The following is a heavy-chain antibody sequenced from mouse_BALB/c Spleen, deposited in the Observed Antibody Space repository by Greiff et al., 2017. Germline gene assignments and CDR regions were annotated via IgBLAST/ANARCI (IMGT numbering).Heavy chain of an antibody. CDR2: ISYSGST. CDR3: ARGYYGSSYVFDY. D-gene: IGHD1-1*01. Sequence: EVKLQESGPGLVKPSQSLSLTCTVTGYSITSDYAWNWIRQFPGNKLEWMGYISYSGSTSYNPSLKSRISITRDTSKNQFFLQLNSVTTEDTATYYCARGYYGSSYVFDYWGQGTTLTVSS. CDR1: GYSITSDYA. V-gene: IGHV3-2*02. J-gene: IGHJ2*01.